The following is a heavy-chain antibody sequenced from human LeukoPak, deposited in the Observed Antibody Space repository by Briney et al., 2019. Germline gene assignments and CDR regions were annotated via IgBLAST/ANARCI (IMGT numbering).Heavy chain of an antibody. D-gene: IGHD1-1*01. J-gene: IGHJ4*02. Sequence: GGSLRLSCAAPGFTFSSYGMHWVRQAPGKGLEWVTLIWYDGNNKYYADSVKGRFTISRDNSKNTLYLQMNSLRAEDTAVYYCAREKNWSLDYWGQGTLVTVSS. CDR3: AREKNWSLDY. CDR2: IWYDGNNK. CDR1: GFTFSSYG. V-gene: IGHV3-33*01.